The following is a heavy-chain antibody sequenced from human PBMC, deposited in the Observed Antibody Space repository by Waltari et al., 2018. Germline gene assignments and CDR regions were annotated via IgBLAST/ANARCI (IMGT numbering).Heavy chain of an antibody. J-gene: IGHJ4*02. CDR1: GYTFISNA. CDR2: ISAYDGST. V-gene: IGHV1-18*04. CDR3: ARLAHHGVSGGDF. D-gene: IGHD3-10*01. Sequence: QVQLVQSGAEVRKPGASVKFSCTASGYTFISNAINWVRQAPGQGLEWMGWISAYDGSTEYAQIFQGRISMTTDTSTRTAYMELRGLTSDDSAVYYCARLAHHGVSGGDFWGQGTLVTVSS.